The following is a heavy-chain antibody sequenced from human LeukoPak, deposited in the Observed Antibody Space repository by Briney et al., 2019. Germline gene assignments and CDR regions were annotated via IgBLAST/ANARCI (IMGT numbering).Heavy chain of an antibody. CDR1: GYTFTSYA. CDR3: AREGVGATTADY. D-gene: IGHD1-26*01. CDR2: INPSGGST. Sequence: GASVKVSCKASGYTFTSYAMNWVRQAPGQGLEWMGIINPSGGSTSYAQKFQGRVTMTRDMSTSTVYMELSSLRSEDTAVYYCAREGVGATTADYWGQGTLVTVSS. V-gene: IGHV1-46*01. J-gene: IGHJ4*02.